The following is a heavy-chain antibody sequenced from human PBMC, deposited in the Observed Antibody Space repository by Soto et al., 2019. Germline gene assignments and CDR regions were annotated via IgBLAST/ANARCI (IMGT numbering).Heavy chain of an antibody. CDR3: ARDGDSYYYYDSSGYFAY. J-gene: IGHJ4*02. D-gene: IGHD3-22*01. CDR2: IIPILGIA. V-gene: IGHV1-69*10. Sequence: ASVKVSCKASGGTFSSYTISWVRQAPGQGLEWMGGIIPILGIANYAQKFQGRVTITADKSTSTAYMELSSLRSEDTAVYYCARDGDSYYYYDSSGYFAYWGQGTLVTVSS. CDR1: GGTFSSYT.